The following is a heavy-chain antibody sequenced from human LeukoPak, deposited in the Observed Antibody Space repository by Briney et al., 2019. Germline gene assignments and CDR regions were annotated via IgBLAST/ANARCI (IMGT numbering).Heavy chain of an antibody. CDR2: ISYSGPHM. Sequence: GGSLRLSCAASGFSFSRYSMNWVRQAPGKGLEWVSSISYSGPHMFYADSVRARFTISRDNAENSLFLQMNSLRAEDTAVYFCASNDYRDEGIDSWGQGTLVTVSS. D-gene: IGHD4-17*01. J-gene: IGHJ4*02. CDR1: GFSFSRYS. V-gene: IGHV3-21*01. CDR3: ASNDYRDEGIDS.